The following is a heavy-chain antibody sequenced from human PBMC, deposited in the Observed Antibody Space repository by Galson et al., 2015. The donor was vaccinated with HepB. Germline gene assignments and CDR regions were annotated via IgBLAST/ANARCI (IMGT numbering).Heavy chain of an antibody. J-gene: IGHJ4*02. Sequence: ETLSLTCTVSGGSISSYYWSWIRQPPGKGLEWIGYIYYSGIDKYNSSLKSRVTMSVDTSKNQFSLKLNSVTAADTAVYYCAGCGSGYYGADYWGQGTLVTVSS. V-gene: IGHV4-59*01. CDR1: GGSISSYY. CDR2: IYYSGID. D-gene: IGHD3-22*01. CDR3: AGCGSGYYGADY.